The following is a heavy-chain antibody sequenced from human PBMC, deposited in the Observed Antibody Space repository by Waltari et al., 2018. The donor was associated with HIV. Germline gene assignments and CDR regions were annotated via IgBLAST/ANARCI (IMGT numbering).Heavy chain of an antibody. D-gene: IGHD1-26*01. CDR2: IFYNGNT. J-gene: IGHJ4*02. Sequence: QLQLQESGPRLVKPSETLSLTCTVSSASISSSRHFWGWIRQPPGKGLEWIGSIFYNGNTVYKPSLNSRVTISVDTSRNHFSLELNSVTAADTAVYYCARHPIVGAPDAAEPIDYWAQGTLVTVSS. V-gene: IGHV4-39*01. CDR1: SASISSSRHF. CDR3: ARHPIVGAPDAAEPIDY.